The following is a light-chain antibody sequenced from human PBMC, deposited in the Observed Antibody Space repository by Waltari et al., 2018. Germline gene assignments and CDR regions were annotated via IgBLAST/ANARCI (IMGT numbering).Light chain of an antibody. V-gene: IGLV4-69*01. Sequence: QLVLTQSPSASASLGASVKLTCTLSSGHSSNIIAWLQQQPEKGPRYLMKVNSDGSHSKGDGIPDRFSGSSSGAERYRTISSVQSEEEADYYCQTGGHGTWVFGGGTTLTVL. CDR1: SGHSSNI. CDR3: QTGGHGTWV. J-gene: IGLJ3*02. CDR2: VNSDGSH.